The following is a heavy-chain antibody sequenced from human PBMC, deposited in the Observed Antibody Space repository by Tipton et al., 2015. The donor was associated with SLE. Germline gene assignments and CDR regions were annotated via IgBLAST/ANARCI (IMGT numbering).Heavy chain of an antibody. CDR3: ARDENLTENDY. CDR1: GYTFTTYG. D-gene: IGHD2-21*02. J-gene: IGHJ4*02. Sequence: QVQLVQSGVEVKKPGASVRVSCKASGYTFTTYGISWVRQAPGQGLEWMGWISTYNGNTNYAQKLQGRVTMTSDTSTSTAYMELRSLRSDDTAVYYCARDENLTENDYWGQGTLVTVSS. CDR2: ISTYNGNT. V-gene: IGHV1-18*01.